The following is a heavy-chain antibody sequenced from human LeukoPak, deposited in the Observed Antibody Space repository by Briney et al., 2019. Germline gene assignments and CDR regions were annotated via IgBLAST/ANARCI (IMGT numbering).Heavy chain of an antibody. J-gene: IGHJ5*02. Sequence: GGSLRLSCAASGFTLSSYSMNWVRQAPGKGLEWVSSISSSSSYIYYADLVKGRFTISRDNAKNSLYLQMNSLRAEDTAVYYCARTGRITIFGVVPSNWFDPWGQGTLVTVSS. D-gene: IGHD3-3*01. V-gene: IGHV3-21*01. CDR3: ARTGRITIFGVVPSNWFDP. CDR2: ISSSSSYI. CDR1: GFTLSSYS.